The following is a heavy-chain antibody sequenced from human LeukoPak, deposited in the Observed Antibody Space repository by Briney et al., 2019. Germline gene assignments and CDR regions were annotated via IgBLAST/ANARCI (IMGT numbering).Heavy chain of an antibody. D-gene: IGHD3-3*01. CDR1: GFTFSSYSSYW. CDR2: INSDGSTR. CDR3: AGGRDFYDFS. Sequence: GGSLRLSCAASGFTFSSYSSYWMHWVRQSPGKGLMWLSRINSDGSTRNYADSVNGRFSISRDNAKNTLYLQMNSLRVEDTAVYYCAGGRDFYDFSRGQGILVTVSS. V-gene: IGHV3-74*01. J-gene: IGHJ4*02.